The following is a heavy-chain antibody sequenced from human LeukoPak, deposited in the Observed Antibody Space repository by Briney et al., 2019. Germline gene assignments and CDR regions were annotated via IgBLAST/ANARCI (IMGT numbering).Heavy chain of an antibody. Sequence: SGPALVKPTQTLTLTCTFSGFSLSTSGMCVSWIRQPPGKALEWPALIDWDDDKYYSTSLKTRLTISKDTSKNQVVLTMTNMDPVDTATYYCARTSIAVAGPYYFDYWGQGTLVTVSS. V-gene: IGHV2-70*01. D-gene: IGHD6-19*01. CDR2: IDWDDDK. CDR1: GFSLSTSGMC. J-gene: IGHJ4*02. CDR3: ARTSIAVAGPYYFDY.